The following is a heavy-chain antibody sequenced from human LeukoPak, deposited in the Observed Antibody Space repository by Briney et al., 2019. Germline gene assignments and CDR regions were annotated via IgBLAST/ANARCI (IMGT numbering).Heavy chain of an antibody. D-gene: IGHD3-9*01. J-gene: IGHJ4*02. CDR3: ARSNILTGYVY. CDR2: IYYSGSA. Sequence: SQTLSLTCTVSGGSISSGDYYWRWIRQPPGRGLECIGYIYYSGSAYYNPSLKSRVTISVDTSKNQFSLKLSSVTAADTAVYYCARSNILTGYVYWGQGTLVTVSS. V-gene: IGHV4-30-4*01. CDR1: GGSISSGDYY.